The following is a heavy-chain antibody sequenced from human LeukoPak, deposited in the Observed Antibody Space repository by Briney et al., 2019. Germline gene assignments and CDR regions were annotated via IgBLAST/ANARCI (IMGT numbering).Heavy chain of an antibody. D-gene: IGHD3-22*01. V-gene: IGHV4-59*12. CDR1: IGSISSYY. J-gene: IGHJ4*02. CDR3: ARDPGLIVVVIFDY. CDR2: IYYSGST. Sequence: SETLSLTCSVSIGSISSYYWSWIRQPPGRGLEWIGSIYYSGSTYYNPSLKSRVTISVDTSKDQFSLKLSSVTAADTAVYYCARDPGLIVVVIFDYWGQGTLVTVSS.